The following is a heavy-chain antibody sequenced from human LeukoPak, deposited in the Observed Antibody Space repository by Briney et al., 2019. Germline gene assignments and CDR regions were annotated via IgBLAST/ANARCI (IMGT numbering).Heavy chain of an antibody. CDR2: IVGNGNT. Sequence: GGSLRLSCAASGFNFNPYAMNWVRQAPGQGLQWVSMIVGNGNTYYADSVKGRFTISRDNAKNSLYLQMNSLRAEGTAVYYCARQHFHCSGGSCYPGWFDYWGQGTLVTVSS. CDR1: GFNFNPYA. CDR3: ARQHFHCSGGSCYPGWFDY. V-gene: IGHV3-69-1*01. J-gene: IGHJ4*02. D-gene: IGHD2-15*01.